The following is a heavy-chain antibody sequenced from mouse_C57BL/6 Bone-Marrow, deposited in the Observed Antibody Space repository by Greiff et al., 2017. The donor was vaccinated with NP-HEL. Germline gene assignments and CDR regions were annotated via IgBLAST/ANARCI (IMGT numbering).Heavy chain of an antibody. J-gene: IGHJ3*01. CDR1: EYEFPSHD. Sequence: DVHLVESGGGLVQPGESLKLSCESNEYEFPSHDMSWVRKTPEKRLELVAAINSDGGSTYYSDTMERRFIISRDNTKKTLYLQMSSLRSEDTALYYCARHEIPNYYGSSPWFAYWGQGTLVTVSA. D-gene: IGHD1-1*01. V-gene: IGHV5-2*01. CDR2: INSDGGST. CDR3: ARHEIPNYYGSSPWFAY.